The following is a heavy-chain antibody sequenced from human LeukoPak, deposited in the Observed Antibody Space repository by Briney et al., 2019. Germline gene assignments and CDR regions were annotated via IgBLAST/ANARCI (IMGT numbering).Heavy chain of an antibody. Sequence: SETLSLTCAVSGGSISSSNWWSWVRQPPGKGLEWIGEISHSGSTNYNPSLKSRVTISVDKSKTQFSLKLNSVTAADTAVYYCARENGNYYYGMDVWGQGTTVTVSS. J-gene: IGHJ6*02. CDR2: ISHSGST. D-gene: IGHD3-16*01. V-gene: IGHV4-4*02. CDR1: GGSISSSNW. CDR3: ARENGNYYYGMDV.